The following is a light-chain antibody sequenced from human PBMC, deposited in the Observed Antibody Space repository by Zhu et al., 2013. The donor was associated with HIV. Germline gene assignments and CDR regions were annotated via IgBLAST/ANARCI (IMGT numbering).Light chain of an antibody. CDR1: QSVSSSY. J-gene: IGKJ2*03. Sequence: EIVLTQSPGTLSLSPGERATLSCRASQSVSSSYLAWYQQKPGQAPRLLIYGASSRATGIPDRFSGSGSGTDFTLTISRLEPEDFAVYYCQQYGSSPYSFGPGDQAGDQT. CDR2: GAS. CDR3: QQYGSSPYS. V-gene: IGKV3-20*01.